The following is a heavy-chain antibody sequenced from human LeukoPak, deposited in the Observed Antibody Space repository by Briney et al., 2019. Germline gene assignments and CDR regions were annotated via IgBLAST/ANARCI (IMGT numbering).Heavy chain of an antibody. CDR3: ARISYYYDSSGYYRHFDY. Sequence: GGSLRLSCAASGFTFSSYAMSWVRQAPGKGLEWVSAISGSGGSTYYADSVKGRFTISRDNSKNTLYLQMNSLRAEDTAVYYCARISYYYDSSGYYRHFDYWGQGTLVTVSS. V-gene: IGHV3-23*01. CDR1: GFTFSSYA. J-gene: IGHJ4*02. D-gene: IGHD3-22*01. CDR2: ISGSGGST.